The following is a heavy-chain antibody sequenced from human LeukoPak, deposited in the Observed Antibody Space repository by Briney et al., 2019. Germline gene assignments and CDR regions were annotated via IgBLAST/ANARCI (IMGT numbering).Heavy chain of an antibody. D-gene: IGHD4-17*01. CDR3: ARDLTTVTTGDAFDI. J-gene: IGHJ3*02. CDR1: GFTVSSNY. Sequence: GGSLRLSCAASGFTVSSNYMNWVRQAPGKGLEWVSYISSSSSTIYYADSVKGRFTISRDNAKNSLYLQMNSLRAEDTAVYYCARDLTTVTTGDAFDIWGQGTMVTVSS. V-gene: IGHV3-48*04. CDR2: ISSSSSTI.